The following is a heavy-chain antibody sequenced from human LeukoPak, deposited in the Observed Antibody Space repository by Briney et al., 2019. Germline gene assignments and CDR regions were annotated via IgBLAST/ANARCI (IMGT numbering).Heavy chain of an antibody. Sequence: GASVKVSCKASGYTFTSYYMHWVRQAPGQGLEWMGWINPNSGGTNYAQKFQGRVTMTRDTSISTAYMELSRLRSDDTAVYYCARGDIVVVPAAMNPRDYWGQGTLVTVSS. CDR3: ARGDIVVVPAAMNPRDY. CDR1: GYTFTSYY. V-gene: IGHV1-2*02. J-gene: IGHJ4*02. CDR2: INPNSGGT. D-gene: IGHD2-2*01.